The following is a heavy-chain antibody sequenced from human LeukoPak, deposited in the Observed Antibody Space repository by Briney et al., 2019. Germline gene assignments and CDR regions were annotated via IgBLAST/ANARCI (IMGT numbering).Heavy chain of an antibody. J-gene: IGHJ4*02. V-gene: IGHV1-24*01. CDR2: FDPEDGET. CDR1: GYTLTELS. D-gene: IGHD3-3*01. CDR3: ATEYYDFWSGQVCVD. Sequence: GASVKVSCKVSGYTLTELSMHWVRQAPGKGLEWMGGFDPEDGETIYAQKFQGRVTMTEDTSTDTAYMELSSPRSEDTAVYYCATEYYDFWSGQVCVDWGQGTLVTVSS.